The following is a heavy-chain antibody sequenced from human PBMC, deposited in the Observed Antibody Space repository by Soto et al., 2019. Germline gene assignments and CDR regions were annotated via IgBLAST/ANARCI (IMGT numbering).Heavy chain of an antibody. J-gene: IGHJ4*02. D-gene: IGHD2-8*01. Sequence: PGGSLRLSCASSGFTFSSCSMNWVRQAPGKGLEWVSFISGSGDTKYYADSVKGRFTISRDNAKNSLYLQMSSLGDEDTAVYYCAKYCSSDVCFDYWGQGTLVTVSS. V-gene: IGHV3-48*02. CDR1: GFTFSSCS. CDR3: AKYCSSDVCFDY. CDR2: ISGSGDTK.